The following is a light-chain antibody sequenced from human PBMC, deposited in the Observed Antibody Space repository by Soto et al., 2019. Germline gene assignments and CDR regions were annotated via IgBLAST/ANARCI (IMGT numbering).Light chain of an antibody. V-gene: IGLV1-51*01. CDR1: SSNIANNY. Sequence: QSVLTQPPSVSATPGQKVDISCSGSSSNIANNYVSWYQQFPGTAPKLLIYDNVERPSGISDRFSGSKSGTSATLGITGLQTGDEADYYCGTWDTSLSAWVFGGGTKVTVL. CDR3: GTWDTSLSAWV. J-gene: IGLJ3*02. CDR2: DNV.